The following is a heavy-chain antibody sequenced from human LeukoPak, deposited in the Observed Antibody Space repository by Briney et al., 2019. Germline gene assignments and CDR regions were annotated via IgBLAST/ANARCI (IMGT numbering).Heavy chain of an antibody. V-gene: IGHV1-69*05. Sequence: SVKVSCKASGGTFSSYAISWLRQAPGQGLEWMGRIIPIFGTANYAQKFQGRVAITTDESTSTAYMELSSLRSEDTAVYYCARDRGITIFGVASGWFDPWGQGTLVTVSS. J-gene: IGHJ5*02. CDR1: GGTFSSYA. CDR2: IIPIFGTA. CDR3: ARDRGITIFGVASGWFDP. D-gene: IGHD3-3*01.